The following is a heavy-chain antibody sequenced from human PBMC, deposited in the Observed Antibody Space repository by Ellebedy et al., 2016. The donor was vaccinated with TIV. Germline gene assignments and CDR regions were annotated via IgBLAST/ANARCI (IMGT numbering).Heavy chain of an antibody. CDR2: IYSGGTT. Sequence: GESLKISCAASEFTVSSNYMSWVRQAPGKGLEWVSVIYSGGTTHYADSVKGRFTISRDNSRNTLYLQMNSLRAEDTAVYFCARDGNITIFGGDAFDIWGQGTMVTVSS. CDR1: EFTVSSNY. J-gene: IGHJ3*02. CDR3: ARDGNITIFGGDAFDI. D-gene: IGHD3-3*01. V-gene: IGHV3-66*01.